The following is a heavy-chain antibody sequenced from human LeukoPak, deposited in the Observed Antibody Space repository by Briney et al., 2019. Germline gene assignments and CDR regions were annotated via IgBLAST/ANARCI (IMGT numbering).Heavy chain of an antibody. CDR1: GYTFINYG. CDR3: ARGAQYHNFWSGSLAYFDS. CDR2: ISAYNGNT. D-gene: IGHD3-3*01. J-gene: IGHJ4*02. V-gene: IGHV1-18*01. Sequence: ASVKVSCKTSGYTFINYGISWARQAPGQGLEWMGWISAYNGNTNYAQKLQGRVTMTTDTSTSTAYMELRSLRSDDTAVYYCARGAQYHNFWSGSLAYFDSWGQGTLVTVSS.